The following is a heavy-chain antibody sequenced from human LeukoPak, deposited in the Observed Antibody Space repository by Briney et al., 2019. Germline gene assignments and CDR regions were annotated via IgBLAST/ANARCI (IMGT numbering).Heavy chain of an antibody. D-gene: IGHD3-3*01. CDR1: GFTFSSYG. V-gene: IGHV3-30*02. CDR2: IRYDGSNK. Sequence: GGSLRLSCAASGFTFSSYGMHWVRQAPGKGLEWVAFIRYDGSNKYYADSVKGRFTISRDNAKNSLYLQMNSLRAEDTAVYYCARDSGYYDFWSGFDYWGQGTLVTVSS. CDR3: ARDSGYYDFWSGFDY. J-gene: IGHJ4*02.